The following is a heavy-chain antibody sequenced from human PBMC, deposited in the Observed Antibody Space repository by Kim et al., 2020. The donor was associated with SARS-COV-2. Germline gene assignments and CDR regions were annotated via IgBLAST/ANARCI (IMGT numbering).Heavy chain of an antibody. CDR3: ARRETTVTTLFDY. D-gene: IGHD4-17*01. Sequence: YNPSLKSRVTISVDTSKNQFSLKLSSVTAADTAVYYCARRETTVTTLFDYWGQGTLVTVSS. J-gene: IGHJ4*02. V-gene: IGHV4-39*01.